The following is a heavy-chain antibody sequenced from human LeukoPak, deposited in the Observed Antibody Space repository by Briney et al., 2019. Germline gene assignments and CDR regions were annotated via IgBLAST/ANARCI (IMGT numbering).Heavy chain of an antibody. CDR2: ISSGGTT. D-gene: IGHD5-12*01. J-gene: IGHJ4*02. CDR1: GSNVTSIY. V-gene: IGHV3-53*04. Sequence: GRSLRPSCAASGSNVTSIYMSWVRQAPGRGLEWVSLISSGGTTYYADSVKGRFTISRHSSNNTLYLQMNSLRAEDTAIYYCASLRWAALGPSNWGQGTLVTVSS. CDR3: ASLRWAALGPSN.